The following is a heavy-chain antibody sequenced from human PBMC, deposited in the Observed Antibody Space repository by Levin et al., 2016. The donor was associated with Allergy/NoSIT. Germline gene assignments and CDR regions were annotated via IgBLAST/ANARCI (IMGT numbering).Heavy chain of an antibody. D-gene: IGHD3-22*01. CDR2: ISSNGGST. Sequence: WIRQPPGKGLEYVSAISSNGGSTYYANSVKGRFTISRDNSKNTLYLQMGSLRAEDMAVYYCARSRYYYYDSSGYYNDAFDIWGQGTMVTVSS. J-gene: IGHJ3*02. CDR3: ARSRYYYYDSSGYYNDAFDI. V-gene: IGHV3-64*01.